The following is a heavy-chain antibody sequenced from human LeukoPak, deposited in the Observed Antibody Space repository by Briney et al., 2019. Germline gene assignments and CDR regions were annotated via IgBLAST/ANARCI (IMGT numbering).Heavy chain of an antibody. CDR3: RYDFWSGYYISGAFDI. V-gene: IGHV3-7*01. D-gene: IGHD3-3*01. Sequence: QAGGSLRLSCAASGFTFSSYWMSWVRQAPGKGLEWVANIKQDGSEKYYVDSVKGRFTISRDNAKISLYLQMNSLRAEDTAVYYCRYDFWSGYYISGAFDIWGQGTMVTVSS. J-gene: IGHJ3*02. CDR2: IKQDGSEK. CDR1: GFTFSSYW.